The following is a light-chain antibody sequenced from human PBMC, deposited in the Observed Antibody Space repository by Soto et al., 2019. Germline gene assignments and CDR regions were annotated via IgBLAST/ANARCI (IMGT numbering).Light chain of an antibody. Sequence: QLVLTQSPSASASLGASVKLTCTLSSGHSSYAIAWHQQQPEKGPRYLMKLDSDGSHTKGDAIPDRFSGSRSGAERYLTISSPQSEDEADYYCQTWGTGIHVVFGGGTKLTVL. J-gene: IGLJ2*01. CDR2: LDSDGSH. CDR3: QTWGTGIHVV. V-gene: IGLV4-69*01. CDR1: SGHSSYA.